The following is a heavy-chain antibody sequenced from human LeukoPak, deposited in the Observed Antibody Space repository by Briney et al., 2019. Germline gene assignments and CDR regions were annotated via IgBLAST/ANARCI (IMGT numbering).Heavy chain of an antibody. V-gene: IGHV3-7*03. CDR3: AKISVVGTTTGCFDH. CDR2: IWPDGSDT. CDR1: GFTFSDYW. D-gene: IGHD1-7*01. Sequence: PGGSLRLSCAASGFTFSDYWMAWVRQAPGKGLEWVANIWPDGSDTYHVDSVRGRFAISRDNSRNTVYLQMDSLRAEDTALYYCAKISVVGTTTGCFDHWGQGTLVTVSS. J-gene: IGHJ4*02.